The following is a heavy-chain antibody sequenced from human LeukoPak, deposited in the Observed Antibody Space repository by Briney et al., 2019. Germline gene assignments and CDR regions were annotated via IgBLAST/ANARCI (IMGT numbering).Heavy chain of an antibody. V-gene: IGHV3-30-3*02. CDR2: ISYDGSNK. CDR3: AKEGNSLVRGVFY. CDR1: GFTFSSYA. D-gene: IGHD3-10*01. Sequence: GRSLRLSCAASGFTFSSYAMHWVRQAPGKGLEWVAVISYDGSNKYYADSVQGRFTISRDNSKNTLYLQMNSLRAEDTAVYYCAKEGNSLVRGVFYWGQGTLVTVSS. J-gene: IGHJ4*02.